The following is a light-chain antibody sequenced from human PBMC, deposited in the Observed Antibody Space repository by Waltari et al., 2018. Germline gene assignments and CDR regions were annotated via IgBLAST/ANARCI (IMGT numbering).Light chain of an antibody. J-gene: IGLJ1*01. V-gene: IGLV9-49*01. Sequence: QPVLTQPPSASASLGASVTPPCPLSSGSSNYKVDRYQHKPRKGPRFVMRVGTGGIVGSKGDGIPDRFSVLGSGLNRYLTIKNIQEEDESDYHCGADHGSGSSFVYVFGTGTKITVL. CDR2: VGTGGIVG. CDR1: SGSSNYK. CDR3: GADHGSGSSFVYV.